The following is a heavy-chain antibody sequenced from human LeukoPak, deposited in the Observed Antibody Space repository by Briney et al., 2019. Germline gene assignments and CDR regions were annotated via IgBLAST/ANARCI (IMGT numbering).Heavy chain of an antibody. J-gene: IGHJ4*02. CDR3: ARDSYGSSGYYYVSDY. CDR2: ISSGSSYI. V-gene: IGHV3-21*01. D-gene: IGHD3-22*01. Sequence: GGSLRLSCAASGFIFNSYSMNWVRQAPGKGLEWVSSISSGSSYIYYADSVMGRFTISRDNAKNSLSLQMNSLRDEDTAVYYCARDSYGSSGYYYVSDYWGQGTLVTVSS. CDR1: GFIFNSYS.